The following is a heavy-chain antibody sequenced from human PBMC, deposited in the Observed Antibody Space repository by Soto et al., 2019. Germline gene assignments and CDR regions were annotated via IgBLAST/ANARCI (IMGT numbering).Heavy chain of an antibody. CDR3: ARAEPLYYYDTSGYYDY. J-gene: IGHJ4*02. CDR1: GGSISSGGYY. D-gene: IGHD3-22*01. Sequence: QVQLQESGPGLVKPSQTLSLTCTVSGGSISSGGYYWSWIRQHPGKGLEWIGYIYYSGRTYYNPSLKSRVTISVDTSKNQFSLKLSSVTAADTAVYYCARAEPLYYYDTSGYYDYWGQGTLVTVSS. CDR2: IYYSGRT. V-gene: IGHV4-31*03.